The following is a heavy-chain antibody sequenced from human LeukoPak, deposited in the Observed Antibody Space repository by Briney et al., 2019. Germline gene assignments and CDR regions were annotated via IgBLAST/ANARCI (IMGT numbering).Heavy chain of an antibody. Sequence: PGRSVTLSCAASGFTFSSAGMHWLRQAPGKGLEWVAAILYDGSKEYYPDSVKGRFTISRDNSKDTLYLQMNSLRVEDTAVYYCAKEQSSGWYRVADHWGQGTLVTVSS. CDR3: AKEQSSGWYRVADH. V-gene: IGHV3-30*18. J-gene: IGHJ4*02. D-gene: IGHD6-19*01. CDR2: ILYDGSKE. CDR1: GFTFSSAG.